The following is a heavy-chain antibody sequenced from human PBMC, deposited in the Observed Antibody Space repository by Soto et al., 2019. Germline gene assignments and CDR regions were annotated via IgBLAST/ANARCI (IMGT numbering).Heavy chain of an antibody. J-gene: IGHJ4*02. CDR1: GGSFSGYY. CDR2: INHSGST. CDR3: AREDINESFFDS. V-gene: IGHV4-34*01. Sequence: SETLSLTCAVYGGSFSGYYWSWIRQPPGKGLEWIGEINHSGSTNYNPSLKSRVTISVDMSENQFSLTLTSVTAADTAVYYCAREDINESFFDSWGPGILVTVSS. D-gene: IGHD2-8*01.